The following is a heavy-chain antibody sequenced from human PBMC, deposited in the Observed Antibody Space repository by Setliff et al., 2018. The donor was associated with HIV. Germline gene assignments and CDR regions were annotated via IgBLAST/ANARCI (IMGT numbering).Heavy chain of an antibody. CDR3: ARSYCGGGLCFRGLDL. V-gene: IGHV4-39*07. CDR2: AGSADYGGNA. CDR1: GGSISNSNYF. D-gene: IGHD2-21*01. J-gene: IGHJ6*02. Sequence: ETLSLTCTVSGGSISNSNYFWDWIRQPPGKGLEWIGSAGSADYGGNAYYNPSLKSRVTISVETSKNQFSLKLTSVTAADTAVYYCARSYCGGGLCFRGLDLWGQGTTVTVSS.